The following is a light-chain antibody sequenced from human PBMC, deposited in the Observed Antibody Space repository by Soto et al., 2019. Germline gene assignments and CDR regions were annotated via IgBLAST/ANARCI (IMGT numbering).Light chain of an antibody. CDR2: DVS. CDR3: SSYTSSTTLDVV. Sequence: QSALTQPASVSGPPGQSITISCTGTSSDVGAYNYVSWYQQHPGKAPKLMIYDVSNRPSGVSNRFSGSKSGNTASLTISGLQAEDEADYYCSSYTSSTTLDVVFGGGTKLTVL. CDR1: SSDVGAYNY. J-gene: IGLJ2*01. V-gene: IGLV2-14*01.